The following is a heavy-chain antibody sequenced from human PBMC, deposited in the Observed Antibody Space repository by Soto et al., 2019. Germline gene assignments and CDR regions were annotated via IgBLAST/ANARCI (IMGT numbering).Heavy chain of an antibody. V-gene: IGHV1-69*13. D-gene: IGHD2-2*01. J-gene: IGHJ5*02. CDR2: IIPIFGTA. CDR1: GGTFSSYA. CDR3: ASHRPARRYCGSTSCYLRWFDP. Sequence: GASVKVSCKASGGTFSSYAISWVRQAPGQGLEWMGGIIPIFGTANYAQKFQGRVTITADESTSTAYMELSSLRSEDTAVYYCASHRPARRYCGSTSCYLRWFDPWGQGTLVTVSS.